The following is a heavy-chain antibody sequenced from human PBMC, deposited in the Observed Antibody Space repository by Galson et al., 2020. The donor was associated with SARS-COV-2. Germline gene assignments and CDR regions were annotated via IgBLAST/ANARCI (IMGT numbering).Heavy chain of an antibody. Sequence: GESLKISCAASGFTFSSYAMSWVRQAPGKGLEWVSAISGSGGSTYYADSVKGRFTISRDNSKNTLYLQMNSLRAEDTAVYYCAKDQGTVLRFLEWLFFDYWGQGTLVTVSS. CDR3: AKDQGTVLRFLEWLFFDY. J-gene: IGHJ4*02. V-gene: IGHV3-23*01. CDR1: GFTFSSYA. D-gene: IGHD3-3*01. CDR2: ISGSGGST.